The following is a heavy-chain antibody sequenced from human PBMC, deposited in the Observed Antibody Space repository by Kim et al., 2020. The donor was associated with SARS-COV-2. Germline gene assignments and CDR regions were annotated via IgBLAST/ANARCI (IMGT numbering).Heavy chain of an antibody. V-gene: IGHV3-33*01. CDR2: IWYDGSNK. J-gene: IGHJ4*01. CDR1: GFTFSTYG. Sequence: GGSLRLSCAASGFTFSTYGMHWVRQAPGKGLEWVAVIWYDGSNKNYADSVKGRFTISRDNSKNTLYLQMSSLRAEDTAMYYCARDSWDLLHYFTFWGHGTLVTVS. CDR3: ARDSWDLLHYFTF. D-gene: IGHD1-26*01.